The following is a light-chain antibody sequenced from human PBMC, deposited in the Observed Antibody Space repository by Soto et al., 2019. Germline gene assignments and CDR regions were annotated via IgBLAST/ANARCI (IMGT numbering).Light chain of an antibody. J-gene: IGKJ3*01. CDR2: ASS. V-gene: IGKV1-17*02. CDR3: LQHNSLPFT. Sequence: DIQMTQSPSSLSASVGDRVTITCRASQDIGDDLDWFRQKPGKAPKRLIYASSGLQSGAPARFSGSGSGTEFALTISNLYPEDFATSYCLQHNSLPFTFGPGTKVDVK. CDR1: QDIGDD.